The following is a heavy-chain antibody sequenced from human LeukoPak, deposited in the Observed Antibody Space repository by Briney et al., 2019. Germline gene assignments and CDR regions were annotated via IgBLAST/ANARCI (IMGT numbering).Heavy chain of an antibody. CDR2: ISSSSSTI. V-gene: IGHV3-48*01. CDR1: GFIFTSYS. Sequence: GGSLRLSCAASGFIFTSYSMNWVRQAPGKGLEWISYISSSSSTIYYADSVRGRFTISRDNAKNSLYLQMNSLRAEDTAVYYCAELGITMIGGVWGKGTTVTVAS. J-gene: IGHJ6*04. CDR3: AELGITMIGGV. D-gene: IGHD3-10*02.